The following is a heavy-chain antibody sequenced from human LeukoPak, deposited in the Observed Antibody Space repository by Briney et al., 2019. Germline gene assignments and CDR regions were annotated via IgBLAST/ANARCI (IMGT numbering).Heavy chain of an antibody. CDR3: ARDRTGRVDY. Sequence: SETLSLTCTVSGGSISSGGYYWSWIRQPPGKGLEWIGYIYHSGSTYYNPSLKSRVTISVDRSKNQFSLKLSSVTAADTAVYYCARDRTGRVDYWGQGTLVTVSS. CDR2: IYHSGST. D-gene: IGHD1-1*01. CDR1: GGSISSGGYY. V-gene: IGHV4-30-2*01. J-gene: IGHJ4*02.